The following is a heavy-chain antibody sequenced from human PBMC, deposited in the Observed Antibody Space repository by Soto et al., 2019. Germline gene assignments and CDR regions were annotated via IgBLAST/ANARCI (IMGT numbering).Heavy chain of an antibody. Sequence: SETLSLTCAVYGGSFSGYYWSWIRQPPGKGLEWIGEINHSGSTNYNPSLKGRVTISVDTSKNQFSLKLSSVTAADTAVYYCARGRHYGSGTYGYYYGMDVWGQGTTVTVSS. V-gene: IGHV4-34*01. CDR1: GGSFSGYY. J-gene: IGHJ6*02. CDR2: INHSGST. CDR3: ARGRHYGSGTYGYYYGMDV. D-gene: IGHD3-10*01.